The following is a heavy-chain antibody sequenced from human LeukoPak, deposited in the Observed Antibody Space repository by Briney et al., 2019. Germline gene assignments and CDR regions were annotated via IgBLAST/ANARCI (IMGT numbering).Heavy chain of an antibody. Sequence: GGSLRLSCAASGFTFSSYAMHWVRQAPGKGLEWVADISYDGSNKYYADSVKGRFTISRDNSKNTLYLQMNSLRAEDTAVYYCAREVSDYGGNGDAFDIWGQGTMVTVSS. V-gene: IGHV3-30*04. CDR2: ISYDGSNK. CDR3: AREVSDYGGNGDAFDI. D-gene: IGHD4-23*01. CDR1: GFTFSSYA. J-gene: IGHJ3*02.